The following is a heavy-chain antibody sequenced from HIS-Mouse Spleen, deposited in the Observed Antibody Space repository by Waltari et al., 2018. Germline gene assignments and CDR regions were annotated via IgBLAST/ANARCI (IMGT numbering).Heavy chain of an antibody. Sequence: QVQLVQSGAEVKKPGASVKVSCKASGYTFTGYYMHWLRQATGQGLEWMGWTNPNSGGTKYAQKFQGRVTMTRDTSISTAYMELSRRRSDDTAVYYCASYRIVGVTGAFDIWGQGTMVTVSS. CDR3: ASYRIVGVTGAFDI. CDR2: TNPNSGGT. J-gene: IGHJ3*02. CDR1: GYTFTGYY. V-gene: IGHV1-2*02. D-gene: IGHD1-26*01.